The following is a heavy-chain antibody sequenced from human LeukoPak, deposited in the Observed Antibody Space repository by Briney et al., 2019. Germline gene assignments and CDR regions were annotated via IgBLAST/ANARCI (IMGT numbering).Heavy chain of an antibody. V-gene: IGHV4-39*07. CDR1: GGSISTSNYY. Sequence: SEALSLTCTVSGGSISTSNYYWGWMRQPPGKGLDWLGHILYSVCTYYSPSLKSQVTISLDTSRNQFSLKLNSVTAADTAVYYCASQFSYESGLPYYYYCYMDVWGKGTTVTVSS. J-gene: IGHJ6*03. CDR2: ILYSVCT. CDR3: ASQFSYESGLPYYYYCYMDV. D-gene: IGHD5-18*01.